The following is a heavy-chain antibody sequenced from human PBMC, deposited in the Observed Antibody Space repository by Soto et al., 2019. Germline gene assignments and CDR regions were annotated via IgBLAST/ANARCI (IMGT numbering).Heavy chain of an antibody. J-gene: IGHJ4*02. D-gene: IGHD1-20*01. CDR1: GFTVSSNY. V-gene: IGHV3-53*04. CDR2: IYSGGST. CDR3: AGNGYNWYHDY. Sequence: EVQLVESGGGLVQPGGSLRLSCAASGFTVSSNYISWARQAPGKGLEWVSVIYSGGSTYYADSVKGRFTISRHNSQNTLYLQKTSLRAEDTAVYYCAGNGYNWYHDYWGQGTLVTVSS.